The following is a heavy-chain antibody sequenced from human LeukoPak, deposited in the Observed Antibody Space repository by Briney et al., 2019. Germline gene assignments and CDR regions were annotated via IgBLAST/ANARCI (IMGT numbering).Heavy chain of an antibody. CDR2: IKQDGSEK. CDR3: ARLSGSYSGY. V-gene: IGHV3-7*02. Sequence: GGSLRLSCAASGFTFRSYWMSWVRQAPGKGLEWVANIKQDGSEKYYVDSVKGRFTISRDNAKNSLYLQMNSLRDEDTAVYYCARLSGSYSGYWGQGTLVTVSS. D-gene: IGHD3-10*01. CDR1: GFTFRSYW. J-gene: IGHJ4*02.